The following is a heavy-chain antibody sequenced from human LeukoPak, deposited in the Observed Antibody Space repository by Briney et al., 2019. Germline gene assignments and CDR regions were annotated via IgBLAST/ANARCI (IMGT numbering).Heavy chain of an antibody. CDR3: VRLSVVSPHRYFDV. D-gene: IGHD4-23*01. Sequence: SETLSLTCTVSGDSLSGYIWSWIRQPPGKGLEWIAYIYDNGNTNYNPSLKSRATISLDTPKNQYSLKVTSVTAADTAVYYCVRLSVVSPHRYFDVWGRGTLVTAFS. CDR2: IYDNGNT. V-gene: IGHV4-59*08. J-gene: IGHJ2*01. CDR1: GDSLSGYI.